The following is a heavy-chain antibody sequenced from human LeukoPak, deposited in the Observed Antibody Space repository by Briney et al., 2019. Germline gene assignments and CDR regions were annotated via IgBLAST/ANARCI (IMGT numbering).Heavy chain of an antibody. CDR3: ARCMVLSQGCCNWFDP. V-gene: IGHV3-23*01. D-gene: IGHD6-13*01. CDR1: GFDLTTYA. Sequence: GGSLRLSCAASGFDLTTYARTGVRQAPAKGLEWVSSIRIGGGGTYYADSVKGRFTISRDNSENTLHLQMNNLRVEDTARYFCARCMVLSQGCCNWFDPWGQGTLVTVSS. J-gene: IGHJ5*02. CDR2: IRIGGGGT.